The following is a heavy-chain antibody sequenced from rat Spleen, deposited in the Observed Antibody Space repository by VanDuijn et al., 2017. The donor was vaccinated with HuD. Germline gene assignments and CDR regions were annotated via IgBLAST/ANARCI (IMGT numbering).Heavy chain of an antibody. CDR1: GFTFNNYW. V-gene: IGHV5-31*01. D-gene: IGHD5-1*01. CDR3: ARETGSSGDFDY. CDR2: ITNTGRSV. Sequence: EVQLVESGGGLVQPGRSLKLSCVASGFTFNNYWMTWIRQAPGKGLEWIASITNTGRSVHYPASVKGRFTISRDNAKNTVGIQLSSMRSEDTAIYFGARETGSSGDFDYWGQGVMVTVSS. J-gene: IGHJ2*01.